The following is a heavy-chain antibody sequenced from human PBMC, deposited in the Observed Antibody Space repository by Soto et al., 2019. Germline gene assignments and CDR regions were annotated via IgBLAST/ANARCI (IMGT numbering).Heavy chain of an antibody. V-gene: IGHV3-23*01. CDR3: AKARRGSSSGDY. CDR1: GFTFSSYA. J-gene: IGHJ4*02. D-gene: IGHD6-6*01. CDR2: ISGSGGST. Sequence: GSLRLSCAASGFTFSSYAMSWVRQAPGKGLEWVSAISGSGGSTYYADSVKGRFTISRDNSKNTLYLQMNSLRAEDTAVYYCAKARRGSSSGDYWGQGTLVTVSS.